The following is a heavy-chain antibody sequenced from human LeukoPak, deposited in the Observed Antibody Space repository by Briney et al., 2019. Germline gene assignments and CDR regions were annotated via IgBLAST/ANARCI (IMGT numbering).Heavy chain of an antibody. Sequence: GESLKISCKGSGYSFTSYWISWVRQMPGKGLEWMGRTDPSDSYTNYSPSFQGHVTISADKSISTAYLQWSSLKASDTAMYYCARGDVVVVAAQPPDYWGQGTLVTVSS. V-gene: IGHV5-10-1*01. CDR3: ARGDVVVVAAQPPDY. CDR2: TDPSDSYT. D-gene: IGHD2-15*01. CDR1: GYSFTSYW. J-gene: IGHJ4*02.